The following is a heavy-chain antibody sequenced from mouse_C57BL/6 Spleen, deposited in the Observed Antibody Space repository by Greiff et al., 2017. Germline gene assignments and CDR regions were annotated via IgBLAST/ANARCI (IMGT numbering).Heavy chain of an antibody. D-gene: IGHD2-3*01. CDR2: IDPSDSET. V-gene: IGHV1-52*01. CDR3: ARSRYDGYDD. CDR1: GYTFTSYW. Sequence: QVQLQQPGAELVRPGSSVKLSCKASGYTFTSYWMHWVKQRPIQGLEWIGNIDPSDSETHYNQKFKDKATLTVDKSSSTAYMQLSSLTSEDSAVYYCARSRYDGYDDGGQGTTLTVAS. J-gene: IGHJ2*01.